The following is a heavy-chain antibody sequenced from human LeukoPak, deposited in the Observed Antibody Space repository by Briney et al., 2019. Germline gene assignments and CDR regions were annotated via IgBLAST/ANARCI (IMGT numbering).Heavy chain of an antibody. CDR1: GFTFSSYA. Sequence: PGRSLRLSCAASGFTFSSYAMHWVRQAPGKGLEWVAVISYDGSNKYYADSVKGRFTISRDNSKNTLYLQMNSLRAEDTAVYYCAKPQGTTDNVDYWGQGTLVTVSS. CDR2: ISYDGSNK. CDR3: AKPQGTTDNVDY. D-gene: IGHD1-7*01. V-gene: IGHV3-30-3*02. J-gene: IGHJ4*02.